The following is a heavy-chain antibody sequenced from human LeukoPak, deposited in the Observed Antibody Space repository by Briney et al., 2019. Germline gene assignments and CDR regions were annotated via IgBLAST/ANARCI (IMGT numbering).Heavy chain of an antibody. CDR1: GFTFSSDW. Sequence: GGSLRLSCAASGFTFSSDWMHWVRQAAGKGLVWVSRINNDGSTTAYADSVKGRFTISRDNSKNSLYVQMNSLRTEDTALYYCAKDWAVTPRRGDAFDIWGQGTMVTVSS. J-gene: IGHJ3*02. CDR3: AKDWAVTPRRGDAFDI. D-gene: IGHD4-17*01. CDR2: INNDGSTT. V-gene: IGHV3-74*01.